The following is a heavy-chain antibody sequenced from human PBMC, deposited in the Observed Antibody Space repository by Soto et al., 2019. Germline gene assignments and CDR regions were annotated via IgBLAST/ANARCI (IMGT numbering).Heavy chain of an antibody. Sequence: QVQLVQSGAEVKKPGSSVKVSCKASGGTFSSYAISWVRQAPGQGPEWMGGIIPIFGTANYAQKFQGRVTITADESTSTAYMELSSLRSEDTAVYYCARAEGYCSSTSCYGRFDYWGQGTLVTVSS. D-gene: IGHD2-2*01. CDR2: IIPIFGTA. V-gene: IGHV1-69*01. J-gene: IGHJ4*02. CDR3: ARAEGYCSSTSCYGRFDY. CDR1: GGTFSSYA.